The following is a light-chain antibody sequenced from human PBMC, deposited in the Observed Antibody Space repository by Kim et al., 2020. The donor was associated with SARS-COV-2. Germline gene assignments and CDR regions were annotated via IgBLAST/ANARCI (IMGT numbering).Light chain of an antibody. V-gene: IGLV3-19*01. J-gene: IGLJ3*02. CDR1: SLRSYY. CDR2: GKN. Sequence: SSELTQDPAVSVALGQTVRITCQGDSLRSYYASWYQQKPGQAPVLVIYGKNNRPSGILDRFSGSSSGNTASLTITGAQAEDEADYYCNSRDSSGNHPVFG. CDR3: NSRDSSGNHPV.